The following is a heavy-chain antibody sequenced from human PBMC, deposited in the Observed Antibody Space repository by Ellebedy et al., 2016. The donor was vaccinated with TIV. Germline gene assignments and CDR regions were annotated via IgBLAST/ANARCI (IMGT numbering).Heavy chain of an antibody. D-gene: IGHD4-23*01. CDR2: IIPIFGTA. J-gene: IGHJ4*02. CDR3: ARAATVVTHVFDY. V-gene: IGHV1-69*06. CDR1: GGTFSNYA. Sequence: AASVKVSCKASGGTFSNYAITWVRQAPGQGLEWMGGIIPIFGTANYAQKFQGRVKITADKSTNTAYMELSSLRSEDTAVYYCARAATVVTHVFDYWGQGTLVTVSS.